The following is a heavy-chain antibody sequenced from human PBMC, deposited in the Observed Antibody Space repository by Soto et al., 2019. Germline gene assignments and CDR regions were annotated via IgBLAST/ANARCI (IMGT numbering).Heavy chain of an antibody. CDR1: GFTFSGSA. Sequence: EVQLVESGGGLVQPGGSLKLSCAASGFTFSGSAMHWVRQASGKGLVWVGRIRSKANSYATAYAASVKGRFTISRDDSKATAYLQMNSRKTEDTAVYYCTSGRDVWGQGTTVTVSS. V-gene: IGHV3-73*01. CDR2: IRSKANSYAT. CDR3: TSGRDV. J-gene: IGHJ6*02.